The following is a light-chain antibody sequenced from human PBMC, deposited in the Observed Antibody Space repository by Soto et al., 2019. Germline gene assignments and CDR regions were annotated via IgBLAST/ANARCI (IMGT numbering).Light chain of an antibody. CDR3: QSYDSSLRHYV. CDR1: SSDIGAGYD. V-gene: IGLV1-40*01. Sequence: LTQPPSVSGAPGQRVTISCTGSSSDIGAGYDVHWYQQLPGKAPTLLIYGNTKRPSGVPDRFSGSRSGTSASLAITGLQAEDEADYYCQSYDSSLRHYVFGTGTKLTVL. J-gene: IGLJ1*01. CDR2: GNT.